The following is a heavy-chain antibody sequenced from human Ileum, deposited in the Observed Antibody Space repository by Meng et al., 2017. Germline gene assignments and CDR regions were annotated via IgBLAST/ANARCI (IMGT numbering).Heavy chain of an antibody. D-gene: IGHD3-10*01. CDR2: INTNSGNP. CDR3: ARRDNQGPGFGVDY. CDR1: GYTFTTYA. V-gene: IGHV7-4-1*02. Sequence: QVQLVQSGSELKKPGASVKVDCKAAGYTFTTYAMNWVRQAPGQGLEWMGWINTNSGNPTYAQGFTGRFVFSLDTSVSTAYLQISSLKAEDTAVYYCARRDNQGPGFGVDYWGQGTLVTVSS. J-gene: IGHJ4*02.